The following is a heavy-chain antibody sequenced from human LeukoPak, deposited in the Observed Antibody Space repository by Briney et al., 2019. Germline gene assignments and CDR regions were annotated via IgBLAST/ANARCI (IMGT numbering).Heavy chain of an antibody. CDR3: ARDMGTGYDFPFDY. Sequence: GGSLRLSCAASGFTFSSYSMNWVRQAPGKGLEWVSSISSSSTYINYADSVKGRFTISRDNAKKSLYLQMNRLRAEDTAVYCCARDMGTGYDFPFDYWGQGTLVTVSS. CDR2: ISSSSTYI. J-gene: IGHJ4*02. D-gene: IGHD5-12*01. V-gene: IGHV3-21*01. CDR1: GFTFSSYS.